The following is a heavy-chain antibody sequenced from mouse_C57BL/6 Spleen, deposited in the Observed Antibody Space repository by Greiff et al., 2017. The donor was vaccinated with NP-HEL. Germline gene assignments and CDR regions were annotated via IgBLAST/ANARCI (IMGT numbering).Heavy chain of an antibody. Sequence: QVQLQQSGAELMKPGASVKLSCKATGYTFTGYWIEWVKQRPGHGLEWIGEILPGSGSTHYHEKFKGKATFTADTSSNTAYMQLSSLTTEDSAMYCCAWGRGTFDVWGTGTTVTVSS. J-gene: IGHJ1*03. CDR1: GYTFTGYW. CDR2: ILPGSGST. D-gene: IGHD2-14*01. CDR3: AWGRGTFDV. V-gene: IGHV1-9*01.